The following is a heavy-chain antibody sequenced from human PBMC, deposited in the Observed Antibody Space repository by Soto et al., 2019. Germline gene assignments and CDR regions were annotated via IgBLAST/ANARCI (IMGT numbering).Heavy chain of an antibody. CDR2: IYTSGST. CDR1: GGSISSYY. J-gene: IGHJ6*02. CDR3: ARDVPDYDFWSGYSRGYYYYGMDV. D-gene: IGHD3-3*01. Sequence: KTSETLSLTCTVSGGSISSYYWSWIRQPAGKGLEWIGRIYTSGSTNYNPSLKSRVTMSVDTSKNQFSLKLSPVTAADTAVYYCARDVPDYDFWSGYSRGYYYYGMDVWGQGTTVTVSS. V-gene: IGHV4-4*07.